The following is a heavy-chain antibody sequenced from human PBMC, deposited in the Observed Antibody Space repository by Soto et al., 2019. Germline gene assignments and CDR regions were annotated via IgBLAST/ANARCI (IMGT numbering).Heavy chain of an antibody. J-gene: IGHJ5*02. V-gene: IGHV3-7*03. CDR3: ARDGSSSWYPDRDSNWFDH. D-gene: IGHD6-13*01. Sequence: PGGSLRLSCAASGFTFSSYWMSWVRQAPGKGLEWVANIKQDGSEKYYVDSVKGRFSISRDNAKNSLYLQMNSLRAEDTAVYYCARDGSSSWYPDRDSNWFDHWGQGTLVTVSS. CDR1: GFTFSSYW. CDR2: IKQDGSEK.